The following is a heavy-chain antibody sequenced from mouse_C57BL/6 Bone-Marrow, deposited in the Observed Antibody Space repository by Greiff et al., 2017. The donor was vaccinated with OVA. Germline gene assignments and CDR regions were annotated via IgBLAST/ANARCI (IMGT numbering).Heavy chain of an antibody. V-gene: IGHV1-81*01. CDR3: ARYYGSSSYWYFDF. CDR2: IYPRSGNT. D-gene: IGHD1-1*01. J-gene: IGHJ1*03. Sequence: VQLQESGAELARPGASVKLSCKASGYTFTSYGISWVKQRTGQGLEWIGEIYPRSGNTYYNEKFKGKATLTADKSSSTAYMELRSLTSEDSAVYFCARYYGSSSYWYFDFWGTGTTVTVSS. CDR1: GYTFTSYG.